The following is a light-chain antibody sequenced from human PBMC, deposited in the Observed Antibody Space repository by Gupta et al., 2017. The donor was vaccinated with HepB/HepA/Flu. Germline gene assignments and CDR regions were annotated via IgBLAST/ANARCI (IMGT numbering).Light chain of an antibody. CDR1: QSLLHTDGFNY. J-gene: IGKJ1*01. Sequence: EIGMTQSPLSLPVTPGEPASISCRSSQSLLHTDGFNYLDWYLQKPGQSPQLLIYLASKRASGVSDRFSGSVSGTDFTLKISRGEPEDVGVYYCMQSLQSPRTFGQGTKVEI. CDR3: MQSLQSPRT. CDR2: LAS. V-gene: IGKV2-28*01.